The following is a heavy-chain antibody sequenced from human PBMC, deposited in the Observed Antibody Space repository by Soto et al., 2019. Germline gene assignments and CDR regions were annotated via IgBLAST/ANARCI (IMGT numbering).Heavy chain of an antibody. CDR2: VSNDGIRK. CDR3: ARWVGGSMYDNSGKYDS. V-gene: IGHV3-30*03. D-gene: IGHD3-22*01. CDR1: GFIFSGSG. Sequence: QVQLVESGGGVVQPGRSLRLTCAASGFIFSGSGMHWVRQAPGKGLEWVALVSNDGIRKYYGDSVKGRFTISRDNAENTPYLQMNSLRAEDTAVYYCARWVGGSMYDNSGKYDSWGQGTRVTVSS. J-gene: IGHJ5*01.